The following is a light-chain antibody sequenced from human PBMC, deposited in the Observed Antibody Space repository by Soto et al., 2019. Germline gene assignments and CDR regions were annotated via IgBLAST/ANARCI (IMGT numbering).Light chain of an antibody. CDR2: DAS. V-gene: IGKV3-11*01. CDR3: QVRDVWPS. CDR1: QSVSTS. Sequence: IVLTQSPVTLALSPGERAVLSCRASQSVSTSLAWYQHKPGQAPRLFIYDASKRAPGIPARFSGRGSGTDFTLTISSLEPEDFAVYYCQVRDVWPSFGQGTKVEIK. J-gene: IGKJ1*01.